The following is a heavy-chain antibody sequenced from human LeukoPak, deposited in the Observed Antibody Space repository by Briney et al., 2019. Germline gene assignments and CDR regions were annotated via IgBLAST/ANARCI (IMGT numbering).Heavy chain of an antibody. CDR2: IIPIFGTA. Sequence: SVKVPCKASGYTFTSYAISWVRQAPGQGLEWMGGIIPIFGTANYAQKFQGRVTVTADESTSTAYMELSSLRSEDTAVYYCARDGGWYSGSYCDYWGQGTLVTVSS. CDR3: ARDGGWYSGSYCDY. CDR1: GYTFTSYA. D-gene: IGHD1-26*01. V-gene: IGHV1-69*13. J-gene: IGHJ4*02.